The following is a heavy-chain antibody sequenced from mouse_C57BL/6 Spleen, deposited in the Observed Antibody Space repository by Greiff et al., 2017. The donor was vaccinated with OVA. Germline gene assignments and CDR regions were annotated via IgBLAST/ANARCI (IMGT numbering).Heavy chain of an antibody. J-gene: IGHJ3*01. Sequence: EVKLVESGGGLVKPGGSLKLSCAASGFTFSDYGMHWVRQAPEKGLEWVAYISSGSSTIYYADTVKGRFTISRDNAKNTLFLQMTSLRSEDTAMYYCARPYYYGSSVFAYWGQGTLVTVSA. V-gene: IGHV5-17*01. D-gene: IGHD1-1*01. CDR1: GFTFSDYG. CDR3: ARPYYYGSSVFAY. CDR2: ISSGSSTI.